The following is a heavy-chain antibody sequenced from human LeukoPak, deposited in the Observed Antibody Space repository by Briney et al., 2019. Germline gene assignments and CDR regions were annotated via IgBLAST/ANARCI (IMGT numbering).Heavy chain of an antibody. D-gene: IGHD4-11*01. V-gene: IGHV4-59*12. CDR3: AREGGTTVTTTPAFDI. Sequence: SETLSLTCTVSGGSISSYYWSWIRQPPGRGLEWIGYIYYSGSTNYNPSLKSRVTISVDTSKNQFSLKLSSVTAADTAVYYCAREGGTTVTTTPAFDIWGQGTMVTVSS. J-gene: IGHJ3*02. CDR1: GGSISSYY. CDR2: IYYSGST.